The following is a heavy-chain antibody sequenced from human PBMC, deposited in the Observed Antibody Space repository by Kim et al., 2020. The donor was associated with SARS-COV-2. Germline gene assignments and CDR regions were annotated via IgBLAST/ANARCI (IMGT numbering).Heavy chain of an antibody. J-gene: IGHJ5*02. CDR2: INHSGST. Sequence: SETLSLTCAVYGGSFSGYYWSWIRQPPGKGLEWIGEINHSGSTNYNPSLKSRVTISVDTSKNQFSLKLSSVTAADTAVYYCARDRALWFGEEVNWFDPWGQGTLVTVSS. CDR1: GGSFSGYY. V-gene: IGHV4-34*01. CDR3: ARDRALWFGEEVNWFDP. D-gene: IGHD3-10*01.